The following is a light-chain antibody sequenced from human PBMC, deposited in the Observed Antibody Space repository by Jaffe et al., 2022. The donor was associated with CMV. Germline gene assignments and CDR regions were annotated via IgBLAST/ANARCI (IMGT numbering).Light chain of an antibody. V-gene: IGLV2-11*01. Sequence: QSALTQPRSVSGSPGQSVTISCTGTSSDVGGYNFVSWYQQHPGKAPKLIIYDLSKRPSGVPDRFSGSKSGNTASLTISGLLAEDEADYYCCSYAGNFIRVFGGGTKLTVL. CDR1: SSDVGGYNF. CDR3: CSYAGNFIRV. J-gene: IGLJ3*02. CDR2: DLS.